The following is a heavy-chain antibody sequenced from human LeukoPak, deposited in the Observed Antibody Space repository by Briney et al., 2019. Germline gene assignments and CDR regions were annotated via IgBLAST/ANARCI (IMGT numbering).Heavy chain of an antibody. J-gene: IGHJ1*01. CDR3: ATYYYGDYSFQH. CDR2: ISSSSSTI. D-gene: IGHD4-17*01. Sequence: TGGSLRLSCAASGFTLSIYRINWVRQAPEKGLEWVSYISSSSSTIYCADSVKGRFTISRDNAKNSLYLQMNSRRAEDTAVYYCATYYYGDYSFQHWGQGTLVIVSS. CDR1: GFTLSIYR. V-gene: IGHV3-48*01.